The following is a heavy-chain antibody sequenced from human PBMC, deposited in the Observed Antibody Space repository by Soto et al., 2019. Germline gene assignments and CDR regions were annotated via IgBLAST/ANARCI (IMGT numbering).Heavy chain of an antibody. D-gene: IGHD2-15*01. J-gene: IGHJ6*02. CDR1: GGSISSYY. CDR3: ARDIVVVVAASPRQYGMDV. V-gene: IGHV4-59*01. Sequence: SETLSLTCTVSGGSISSYYWSWIRQPPGKGLEWIGYIYYSGSTNYNPSLKSRVTISVDTSKNQFSLKLSSVTAADTAVYYCARDIVVVVAASPRQYGMDVWGQGTTVTVSS. CDR2: IYYSGST.